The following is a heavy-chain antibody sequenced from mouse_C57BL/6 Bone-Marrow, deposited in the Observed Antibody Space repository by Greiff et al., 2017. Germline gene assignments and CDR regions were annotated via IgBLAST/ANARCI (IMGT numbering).Heavy chain of an antibody. J-gene: IGHJ3*01. CDR1: GYSFSSSW. V-gene: IGHV1-82*01. CDR2: IYPGDGDT. CDR3: AREKTGLAY. D-gene: IGHD4-1*01. Sequence: QVQLQQSGPELVKPGASVKISCKASGYSFSSSWMNWVKQRPGKGLEWIGRIYPGDGDTNYNGKFKGKATLTADKSSSTAYMQLSSLTSEDSAVYFCAREKTGLAYWGQGTLVTVSA.